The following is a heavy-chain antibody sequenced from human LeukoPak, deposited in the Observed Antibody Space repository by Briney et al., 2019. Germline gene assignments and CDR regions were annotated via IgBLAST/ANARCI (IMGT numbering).Heavy chain of an antibody. CDR3: ARVEYSYGCDY. D-gene: IGHD5-18*01. J-gene: IGHJ4*02. Sequence: SETLSLTCTVSGGSISSYYWSWIRQPPGKGLEWIGYIYYSGSTNYNPSLKSRVTISVDTFKNQFSLKLSSVTAADTAVYYCARVEYSYGCDYWGQGTLVTVSS. V-gene: IGHV4-59*01. CDR1: GGSISSYY. CDR2: IYYSGST.